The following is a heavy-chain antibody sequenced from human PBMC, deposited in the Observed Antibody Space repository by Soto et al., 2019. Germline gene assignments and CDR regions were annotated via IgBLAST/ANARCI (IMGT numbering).Heavy chain of an antibody. V-gene: IGHV4-59*01. CDR2: IYYSGST. D-gene: IGHD2-15*01. Sequence: SETLSLTCTVSGGSISSYYWSWIRQPPGKGLEWIGYIYYSGSTNYNPSLKSRVTISVDTSKNQFSLKLSSVTAADTAVYYCARDYCSGGSCYDNWFDPWGQGTLVTVSS. J-gene: IGHJ5*02. CDR1: GGSISSYY. CDR3: ARDYCSGGSCYDNWFDP.